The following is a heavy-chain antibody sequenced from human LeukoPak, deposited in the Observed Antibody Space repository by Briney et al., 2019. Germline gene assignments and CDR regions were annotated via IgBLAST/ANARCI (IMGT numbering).Heavy chain of an antibody. J-gene: IGHJ6*02. Sequence: GESLKISCKGSGYSFTTYWIGWVRQVPGKGLEWMGIIYPDDSDTRYSPSFQGQVTISADKSISPAYLQWSSLKASDTAMYYCARHRYCSSTSCYSSYYYGMDVWGQGTPVTVSS. D-gene: IGHD2-2*01. CDR1: GYSFTTYW. CDR3: ARHRYCSSTSCYSSYYYGMDV. V-gene: IGHV5-51*01. CDR2: IYPDDSDT.